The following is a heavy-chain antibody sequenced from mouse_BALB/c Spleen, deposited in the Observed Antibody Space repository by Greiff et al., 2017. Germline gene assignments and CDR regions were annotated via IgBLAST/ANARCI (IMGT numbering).Heavy chain of an antibody. Sequence: EVKLVESGGGLVQPGGSRKLSCAASGFTFSSFGMHWVRQAPEKGLEWVAYISSGSSTIYYADTVKGRFTISRDNPKNTLFLQMTSLRSEDTAMYYCARDLIYYGSSYWGQGTTLTVSS. D-gene: IGHD1-1*01. J-gene: IGHJ2*01. CDR3: ARDLIYYGSSY. V-gene: IGHV5-17*02. CDR2: ISSGSSTI. CDR1: GFTFSSFG.